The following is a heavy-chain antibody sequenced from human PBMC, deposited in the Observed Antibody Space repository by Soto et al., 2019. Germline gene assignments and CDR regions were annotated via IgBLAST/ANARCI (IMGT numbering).Heavy chain of an antibody. J-gene: IGHJ3*02. V-gene: IGHV3-66*02. CDR2: IYSGGST. CDR3: ARLAEDAFDI. CDR1: GFTVSSNY. Sequence: GGSLRLSCAASGFTVSSNYMSWVRQAPGKGLEWVSVIYSGGSTYYADSGKGRFTISRDNSKNTLYLQMNSLRAEDAAVYYCARLAEDAFDIWGQGTMVTVSS.